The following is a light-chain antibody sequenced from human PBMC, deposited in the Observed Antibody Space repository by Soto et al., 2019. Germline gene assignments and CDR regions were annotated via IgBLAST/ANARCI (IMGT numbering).Light chain of an antibody. J-gene: IGKJ3*01. Sequence: EIGLTQSPATLSLSPGERATLSCRASQSVISYLAWYQQKPGQAPRLLLYDASNRAHGIPARFSGSGSGTDVTLTISSLEPEDFAVYYCQQRSNWLFTFGPGTKVAIK. CDR2: DAS. CDR3: QQRSNWLFT. CDR1: QSVISY. V-gene: IGKV3-11*01.